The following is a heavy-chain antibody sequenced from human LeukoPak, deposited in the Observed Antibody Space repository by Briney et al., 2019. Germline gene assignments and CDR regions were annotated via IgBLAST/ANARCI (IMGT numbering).Heavy chain of an antibody. CDR3: ASGYSSSWYSDYFDY. CDR1: GYSISSGYY. CDR2: IYHSGST. V-gene: IGHV4-38-2*01. D-gene: IGHD6-13*01. Sequence: SETLSLTCAVSGYSISSGYYWGWLRQPPGKGLEWTGSIYHSGSTYYNPSLKSRVTISVDTSKNQFSLKLSSVTAADTAVYYCASGYSSSWYSDYFDYWGQGTLVTVSS. J-gene: IGHJ4*02.